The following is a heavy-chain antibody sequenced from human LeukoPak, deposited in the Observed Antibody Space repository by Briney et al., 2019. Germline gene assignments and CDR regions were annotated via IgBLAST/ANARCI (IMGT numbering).Heavy chain of an antibody. J-gene: IGHJ4*02. CDR2: ISSSSSYI. CDR1: GFTFSSYS. V-gene: IGHV3-21*01. Sequence: GGSLRLSCAASGFTFSSYSMNWVRQAPGKGLEWVSSISSSSSYIYYADSVKGRFTISRDNAKNSLYLQMNSLRAEDTAVYYRARGVEMATTQPPDYWGQGTLVTVSS. D-gene: IGHD5-24*01. CDR3: ARGVEMATTQPPDY.